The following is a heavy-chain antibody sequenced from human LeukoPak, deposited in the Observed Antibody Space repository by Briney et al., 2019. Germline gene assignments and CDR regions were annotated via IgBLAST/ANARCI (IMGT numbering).Heavy chain of an antibody. CDR3: ARISDSGWYVFDY. CDR2: IYTSGST. J-gene: IGHJ4*02. Sequence: SETLSLTCTVSGGSISSGSCYWSWIRQPAGKGLEWIGRIYTSGSTNYNPSLKSRVTISVDTSKNQFSLKLSSVTAADTAVYYCARISDSGWYVFDYWGQGTLVTVSS. V-gene: IGHV4-61*02. D-gene: IGHD6-19*01. CDR1: GGSISSGSCY.